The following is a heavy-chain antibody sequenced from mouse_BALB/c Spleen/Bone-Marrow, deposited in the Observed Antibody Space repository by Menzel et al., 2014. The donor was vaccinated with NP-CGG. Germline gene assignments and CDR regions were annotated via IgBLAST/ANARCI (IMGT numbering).Heavy chain of an antibody. J-gene: IGHJ2*01. V-gene: IGHV1-67*01. CDR1: GYTFTAYA. Sequence: VQLQQSGPELVRPGVSVKLSCKGSGYTFTAYAMHWVKQSHAKSLEWIGLISTYSGNTHYNQNFKGKATMTVDKSSSPAYMELARLTSEDSAIYYCARNFYGSSYLDYWGQGTTLTVSS. D-gene: IGHD1-1*01. CDR3: ARNFYGSSYLDY. CDR2: ISTYSGNT.